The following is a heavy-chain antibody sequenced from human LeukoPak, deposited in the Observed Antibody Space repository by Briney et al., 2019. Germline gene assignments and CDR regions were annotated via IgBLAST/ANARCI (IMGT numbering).Heavy chain of an antibody. Sequence: PSETLSLTCTVSGGSISSGGYYWSWIRQHPGKGLEWIGYIYYSGSTYYNPSLKSRVTISVDTSKNQFSLKLSSVAAADTAVYYCARGRFLDAFDIWGQGTMVTVSS. D-gene: IGHD3-3*01. J-gene: IGHJ3*02. CDR3: ARGRFLDAFDI. V-gene: IGHV4-31*03. CDR1: GGSISSGGYY. CDR2: IYYSGST.